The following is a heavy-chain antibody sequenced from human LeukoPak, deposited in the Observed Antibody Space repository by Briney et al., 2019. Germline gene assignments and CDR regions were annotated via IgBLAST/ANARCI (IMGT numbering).Heavy chain of an antibody. J-gene: IGHJ4*02. V-gene: IGHV3-11*01. CDR2: ISSSGSTI. Sequence: GGSLRLFCAASGFTFSDYYMSWIRRAPGKGLEWVSYISSSGSTIYYADSVKGRFTISRDNAKNSLYLQMNSLRAEDTAVYYCARAYYDSSGYYYQDYWGQGTLVTVSS. D-gene: IGHD3-22*01. CDR3: ARAYYDSSGYYYQDY. CDR1: GFTFSDYY.